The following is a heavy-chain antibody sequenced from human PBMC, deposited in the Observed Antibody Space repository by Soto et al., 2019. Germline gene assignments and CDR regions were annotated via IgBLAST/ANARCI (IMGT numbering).Heavy chain of an antibody. J-gene: IGHJ3*02. D-gene: IGHD1-1*01. CDR1: GVSINSGGYY. CDR3: ARGSQLERDALDI. Sequence: QVQLQESGPGLVKPSQTLSLTCSVSGVSINSGGYYWSWIRHHPGKGLEWIGYIYYTGHTFYNASLKSRVAMSLDTSKNQSSLKLSSVTAADTAVYYCARGSQLERDALDIWGQGTMVTVSS. V-gene: IGHV4-31*03. CDR2: IYYTGHT.